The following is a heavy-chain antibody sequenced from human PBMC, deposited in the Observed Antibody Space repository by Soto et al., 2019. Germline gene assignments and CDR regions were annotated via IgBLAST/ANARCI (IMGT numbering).Heavy chain of an antibody. CDR2: IDLDSSHT. D-gene: IGHD7-27*01. CDR3: GREPTGTGGFDY. V-gene: IGHV1-2*02. CDR1: GHTFTGHH. Sequence: QVQLVQSGPEVKMPGASVKVSCKASGHTFTGHHMHWVRQAPGQGLEWMAYIDLDSSHTKYAQRFQGRVTTTRDTSITTAYMEWSGLRSDDTARDYCGREPTGTGGFDYWGQGTLRTVSS. J-gene: IGHJ4*02.